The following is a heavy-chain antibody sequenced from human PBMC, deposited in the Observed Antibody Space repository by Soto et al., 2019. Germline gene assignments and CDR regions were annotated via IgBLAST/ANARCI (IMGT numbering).Heavy chain of an antibody. V-gene: IGHV1-69*02. J-gene: IGHJ4*02. Sequence: QVQLVQSGAEVKKPGSSVKVSCKASGGTFSSYTISWVRQAPGQGLEWMGRIIPILGIANYAQKFQGRVTITADKSTSTAYMELSSLRSEDTAVYYCAKANQKLAPFDYWGQGTLVTVSS. CDR3: AKANQKLAPFDY. CDR1: GGTFSSYT. CDR2: IIPILGIA. D-gene: IGHD6-13*01.